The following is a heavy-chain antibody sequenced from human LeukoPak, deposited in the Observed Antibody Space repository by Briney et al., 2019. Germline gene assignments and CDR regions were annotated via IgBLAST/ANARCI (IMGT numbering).Heavy chain of an antibody. V-gene: IGHV3-23*01. CDR3: VKGPRRYSGRYDS. CDR1: GFFFGSYV. J-gene: IGHJ4*02. CDR2: ITVAGGST. Sequence: GRSLRLSCPASGFFFGSYVMAWVRQAPGNGLEWVADITVAGGSTNYADSGKGPFTISRDNSENSVYLQMNSLRVEDTAMYYCVKGPRRYSGRYDSWGQGTLVTVSP. D-gene: IGHD5-12*01.